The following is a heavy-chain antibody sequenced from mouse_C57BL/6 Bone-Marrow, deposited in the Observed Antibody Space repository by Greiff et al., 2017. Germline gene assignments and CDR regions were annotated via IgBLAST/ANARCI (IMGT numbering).Heavy chain of an antibody. CDR1: GYTFTSYW. V-gene: IGHV1-64*01. CDR2: IHPNSGST. CDR3: ARRDVVAPYYAMDY. Sequence: QVQLQQPGAELVKPGASVKLSCKASGYTFTSYWMHWVKQRPGQGLEWIGMIHPNSGSTNYNEKFKSKATLTVDKSSSTAYMQLSSLTSEDSAVYYCARRDVVAPYYAMDYWGQGTSVTVSS. J-gene: IGHJ4*01. D-gene: IGHD1-1*01.